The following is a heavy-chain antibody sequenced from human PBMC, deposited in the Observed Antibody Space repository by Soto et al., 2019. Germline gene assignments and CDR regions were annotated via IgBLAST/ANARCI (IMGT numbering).Heavy chain of an antibody. J-gene: IGHJ6*03. D-gene: IGHD2-2*01. CDR1: GGSFSGYF. V-gene: IGHV4-34*01. CDR3: TRGFGDCSSTSCSTYYTMDV. CDR2: INHSGGT. Sequence: SETLSLTCAVYGGSFSGYFWSWIRQPPGKGLEWIGEINHSGGTNYNPSLKSRVTISVDTSKNRFSLKLTSVTAADTAVYHCTRGFGDCSSTSCSTYYTMDVWGKGTAVT.